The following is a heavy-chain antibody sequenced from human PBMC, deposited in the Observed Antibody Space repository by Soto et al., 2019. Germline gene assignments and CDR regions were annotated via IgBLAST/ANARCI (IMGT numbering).Heavy chain of an antibody. CDR2: IYYSGRT. Sequence: SETLSLTCTVTGDSINSRSYYWGWIRQPPGKGLEWIGSIYYSGRTYNNPSLRSRVTISVDTSKNQFSLKLSSVTAADTAVYYCARDIGVTIFGVVHNHWFDPWGQGTLVTVSS. CDR3: ARDIGVTIFGVVHNHWFDP. V-gene: IGHV4-39*07. CDR1: GDSINSRSYY. J-gene: IGHJ5*02. D-gene: IGHD3-3*01.